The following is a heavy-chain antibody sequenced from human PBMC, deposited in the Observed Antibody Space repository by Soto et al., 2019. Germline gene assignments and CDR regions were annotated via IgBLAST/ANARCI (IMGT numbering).Heavy chain of an antibody. Sequence: EVQVVESGGGLVQPGGSLRLSCVGSGFTFSTYWMTWVRQAPGKGLEWVANIKQDGSEKHYVDSVKGRFTISRDNPKNSLYLQMNSLRAEDTAVYYCARDDTFGGRMLYGMDVWGQGTTVTVSS. CDR2: IKQDGSEK. J-gene: IGHJ6*02. D-gene: IGHD2-8*01. CDR1: GFTFSTYW. CDR3: ARDDTFGGRMLYGMDV. V-gene: IGHV3-7*01.